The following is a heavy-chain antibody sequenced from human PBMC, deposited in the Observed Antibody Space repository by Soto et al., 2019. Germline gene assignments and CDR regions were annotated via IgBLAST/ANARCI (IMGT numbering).Heavy chain of an antibody. Sequence: SETRSLICAVYGGALNASEWSWIRETPGKGLEWIGEINHSGTTNYNPSLRSRVTLSVDTSKDQFSLKLTSVTAADTAVYFCARGDSSGWYGTYVGGDSWGQGTLVTVS. CDR3: ARGDSSGWYGTYVGGDS. D-gene: IGHD6-19*01. CDR1: GGALNASE. CDR2: INHSGTT. J-gene: IGHJ4*02. V-gene: IGHV4-34*01.